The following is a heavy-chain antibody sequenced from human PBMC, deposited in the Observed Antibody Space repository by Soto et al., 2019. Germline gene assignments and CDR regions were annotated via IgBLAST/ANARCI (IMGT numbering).Heavy chain of an antibody. J-gene: IGHJ4*02. Sequence: QVLLQESGPGLVKPSQTLSLTCTVSGGSISSGDYNWSWIRQSPGKGLEWIGHIYDSGSTYNNPALPSXXTXSXXPSKNQFSLNLSSVTAADTAVYYCARGQSGDKVDYWGQGTLVTVSS. CDR1: GGSISSGDYN. CDR2: IYDSGST. V-gene: IGHV4-30-4*01. D-gene: IGHD7-27*01. CDR3: ARGQSGDKVDY.